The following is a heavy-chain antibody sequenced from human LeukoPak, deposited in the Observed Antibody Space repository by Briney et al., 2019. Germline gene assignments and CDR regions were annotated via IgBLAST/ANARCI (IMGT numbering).Heavy chain of an antibody. CDR3: ARRTAINPKYCFDY. CDR1: GGSISSYY. J-gene: IGHJ4*02. D-gene: IGHD2-21*02. V-gene: IGHV4-59*08. Sequence: PSETLALTCNVSGGSISSYYWTWIRQPPGKGLEWIGYVYYSGGTKYNPSLKSRVTISADTSKNQFSLKLSSVTAADTAVYYCARRTAINPKYCFDYWGQGILVTVSS. CDR2: VYYSGGT.